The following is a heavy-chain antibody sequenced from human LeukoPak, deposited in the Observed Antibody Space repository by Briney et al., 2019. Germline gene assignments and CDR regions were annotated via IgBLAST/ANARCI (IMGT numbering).Heavy chain of an antibody. CDR3: AADRAPTDPYKWVDP. CDR2: INAGNGNT. J-gene: IGHJ5*02. V-gene: IGHV1-3*01. D-gene: IGHD5-18*01. Sequence: GASVKVSCKASGYTFTSYAMHWVRQAPGQRLEWMGWINAGNGNTKYSQKFQGRVTITRDTSTSTAYMELRSLRSEDTAVYYCAADRAPTDPYKWVDPWGQGTQVIVSS. CDR1: GYTFTSYA.